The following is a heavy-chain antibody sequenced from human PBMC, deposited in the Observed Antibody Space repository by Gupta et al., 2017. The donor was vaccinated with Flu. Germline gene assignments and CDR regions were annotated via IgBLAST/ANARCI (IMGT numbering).Heavy chain of an antibody. CDR3: ARLPRITIFSDYYYYGMDV. CDR2: MYNRGSM. D-gene: IGHD3-3*01. CDR1: GGSISSSSYY. V-gene: IGHV4-39*01. J-gene: IGHJ6*02. Sequence: QLQLPESGPGLVKPSETLSLPCTVSGGSISSSSYYWGWIRQPPGKGLEWIGTMYNRGSMYYNPSLKSRVTISVDTSKNQFSLKLSSVIAADTAVYYCARLPRITIFSDYYYYGMDVWGQGTTVTVSS.